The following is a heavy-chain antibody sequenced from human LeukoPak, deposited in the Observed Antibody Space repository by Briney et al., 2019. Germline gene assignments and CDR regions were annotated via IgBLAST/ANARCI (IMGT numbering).Heavy chain of an antibody. D-gene: IGHD1-26*01. V-gene: IGHV4-34*01. CDR3: ARGRYSGSYSGVRFDY. J-gene: IGHJ4*02. CDR2: INHSGST. Sequence: PSETLSLTCAVYGGSFSGYYWSWIRQPPGKGLEWIGEINHSGSTNYNPSLKSRVTISVDTSKNQFSLKLSSVTAADTAVYYCARGRYSGSYSGVRFDYWGQGTLVTVSS. CDR1: GGSFSGYY.